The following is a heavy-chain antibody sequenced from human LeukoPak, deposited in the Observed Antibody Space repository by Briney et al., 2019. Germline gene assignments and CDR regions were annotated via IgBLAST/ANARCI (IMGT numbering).Heavy chain of an antibody. Sequence: SETLSLTCTVSGGSISSYYWSWIRQPPGKGLEWIGYIYYSGSTNYNPSLKSRVTISVDTSKNQFSLKLSSVTAADTAVYYCARESTVTEGYFDYWGQGTLVTVSS. CDR2: IYYSGST. CDR3: ARESTVTEGYFDY. V-gene: IGHV4-59*01. CDR1: GGSISSYY. D-gene: IGHD4-17*01. J-gene: IGHJ4*02.